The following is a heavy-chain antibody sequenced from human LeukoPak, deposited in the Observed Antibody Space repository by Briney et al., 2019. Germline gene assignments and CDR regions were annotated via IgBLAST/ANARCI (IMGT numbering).Heavy chain of an antibody. CDR1: GFAFSGYG. J-gene: IGHJ4*02. CDR3: VAIAVAGQFY. Sequence: GGSLRLSCAASGFAFSGYGMHWVRQAPGKGLEWVTYIAYDGSDKFYADSVRGRFTISRDNSKNTLYVQMNSLRVEDTAMYYCVAIAVAGQFYWGQGTLVTISS. CDR2: IAYDGSDK. V-gene: IGHV3-30*02. D-gene: IGHD6-19*01.